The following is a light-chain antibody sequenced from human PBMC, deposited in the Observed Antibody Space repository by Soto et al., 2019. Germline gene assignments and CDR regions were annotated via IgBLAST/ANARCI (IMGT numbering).Light chain of an antibody. Sequence: EIGLTQSPATLSLSPGERATLSCRASQSVSSYLVWYQQKPGQAPRLLIYGASNRATGIPARFSGSGSGTGFPLTISSLEPEDFVVYYCQQRSNWPITFGQGTRLEIK. V-gene: IGKV3-11*01. CDR3: QQRSNWPIT. J-gene: IGKJ5*01. CDR1: QSVSSY. CDR2: GAS.